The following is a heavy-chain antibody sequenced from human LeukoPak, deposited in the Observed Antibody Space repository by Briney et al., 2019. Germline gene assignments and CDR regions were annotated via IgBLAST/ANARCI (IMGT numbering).Heavy chain of an antibody. CDR2: INPNSGGT. V-gene: IGHV1-2*02. D-gene: IGHD2-2*01. J-gene: IGHJ4*02. CDR1: GYTFTGYY. CDR3: ARGNLYCSSTSCYLDY. Sequence: ASVKVSCKASGYTFTGYYMHWVRQAPGQGLEWMGWINPNSGGTNYAQKFQGRVTMTRDTSISTAYMELSRLRSDDTAVDYCARGNLYCSSTSCYLDYWGQGTLVTVSS.